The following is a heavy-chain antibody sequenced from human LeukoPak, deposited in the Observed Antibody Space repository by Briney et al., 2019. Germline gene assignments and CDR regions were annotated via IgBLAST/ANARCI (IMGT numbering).Heavy chain of an antibody. CDR2: IYYSGST. CDR3: ARDPKGDYDILTGYYIESYFDY. V-gene: IGHV4-30-4*01. D-gene: IGHD3-9*01. CDR1: GGSISSGDYY. Sequence: SETLSLTCTVSGGSISSGDYYWSWIRQPPGKGLEWIGYIYYSGSTYYNPSLKSRVTISVDTSKNQFPLNLSSVTAADTAVYYCARDPKGDYDILTGYYIESYFDYWGQGTLVTVSS. J-gene: IGHJ4*02.